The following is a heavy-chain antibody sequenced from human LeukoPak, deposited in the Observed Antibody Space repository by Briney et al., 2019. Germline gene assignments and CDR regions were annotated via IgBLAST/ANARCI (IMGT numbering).Heavy chain of an antibody. Sequence: TSETLSLTCTVPGGSISSYYWSWIRQPPGKGLEWIGYIYYSGSTNYNPSLKSRVTISVDTSKNQFSLKLSSVTAADTAVYYCARGADWGDAFDIWGQGTMVTVSS. J-gene: IGHJ3*02. CDR1: GGSISSYY. D-gene: IGHD3-16*01. CDR2: IYYSGST. V-gene: IGHV4-59*01. CDR3: ARGADWGDAFDI.